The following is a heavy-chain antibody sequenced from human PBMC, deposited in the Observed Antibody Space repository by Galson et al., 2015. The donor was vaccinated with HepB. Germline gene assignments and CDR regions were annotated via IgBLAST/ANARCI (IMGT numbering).Heavy chain of an antibody. J-gene: IGHJ4*02. CDR1: GFTFSSYA. V-gene: IGHV3-30-3*01. D-gene: IGHD6-6*01. CDR3: ARGEYSSSSGMTGY. Sequence: SLRLSCAASGFTFSSYAMHWVRQAPGKGLEWVAVISYDGSNKYYADSVKGRFTISRDNSKNTLYLQMNSLRAEDTAVYYCARGEYSSSSGMTGYWGQGTLVTVSS. CDR2: ISYDGSNK.